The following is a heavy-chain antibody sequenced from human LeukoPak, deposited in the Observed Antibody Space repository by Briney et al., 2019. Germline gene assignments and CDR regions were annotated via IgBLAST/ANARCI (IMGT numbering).Heavy chain of an antibody. CDR1: GYTFTSYG. CDR3: ARHLLGSDPLDY. D-gene: IGHD3-16*02. J-gene: IGHJ4*02. V-gene: IGHV1-18*01. CDR2: ISAYNGNT. Sequence: APVKVSCKASGYTFTSYGISWVRQAPGQGLELKGWISAYNGNTNYAQKLQGRVTMTTDTSTSKAYMELRILRSDDTAVYYCARHLLGSDPLDYWGQGTLVTVST.